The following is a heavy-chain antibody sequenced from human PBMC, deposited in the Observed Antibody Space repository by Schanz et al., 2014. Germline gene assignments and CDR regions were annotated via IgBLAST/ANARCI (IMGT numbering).Heavy chain of an antibody. V-gene: IGHV3-11*06. CDR1: GFIFSDYY. CDR2: ISPNNAYT. J-gene: IGHJ4*02. D-gene: IGHD2-21*01. Sequence: HVQLVESGGGLVKPGGSLRLSCAASGFIFSDYYMSWLRQAPGKGLEWVSYISPNNAYTNYADSLKGRFAISRDNAKNSLYLQMNSLRDDDTALYYCARIADEGIFFDFWGQGSLVTISS. CDR3: ARIADEGIFFDF.